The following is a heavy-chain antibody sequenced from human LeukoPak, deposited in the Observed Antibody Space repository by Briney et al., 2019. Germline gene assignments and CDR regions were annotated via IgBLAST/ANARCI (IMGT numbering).Heavy chain of an antibody. D-gene: IGHD3-9*01. CDR1: GYTFTSYG. CDR2: IGAYNGNT. Sequence: ASVKVSCKASGYTFTSYGISWVRQAPGQGLEWMGRIGAYNGNTNYAQKLQGRVTMTTDTSTSTAYMELRSLRSDDTAVYYCAGGIYDILTGYPEYFDYWGQGTLVTVSS. J-gene: IGHJ4*02. CDR3: AGGIYDILTGYPEYFDY. V-gene: IGHV1-18*01.